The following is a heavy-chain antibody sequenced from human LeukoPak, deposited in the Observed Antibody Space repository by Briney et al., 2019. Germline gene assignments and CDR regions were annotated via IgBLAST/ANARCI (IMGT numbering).Heavy chain of an antibody. CDR3: ARGRGDLTYYYDSSGYYYRKYYFDY. CDR2: INHSGST. D-gene: IGHD3-22*01. V-gene: IGHV4-34*01. J-gene: IGHJ4*02. CDR1: GGSFSGYY. Sequence: SETLSLTCAVYGGSFSGYYWSWIRQPPGKGLEWIGEINHSGSTNYNPSLKSRVTISVDTSKNQFSLKLSSVTAADTAVYYCARGRGDLTYYYDSSGYYYRKYYFDYWGQGTLVTVSS.